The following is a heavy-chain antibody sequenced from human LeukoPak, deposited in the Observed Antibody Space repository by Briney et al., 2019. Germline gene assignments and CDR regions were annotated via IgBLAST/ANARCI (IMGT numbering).Heavy chain of an antibody. CDR1: GFTFSSYS. CDR2: ISSSSSYI. CDR3: AREDRSWYYDFWSGPRDFDY. Sequence: PGGSLRLSCAASGFTFSSYSMNWVRQAPGKGLEWVSSISSSSSYIYYADSVKGRFTISRDNAKNSLHLQMNSLRAEDTAVYYCAREDRSWYYDFWSGPRDFDYWGQGTLVTVSS. V-gene: IGHV3-21*01. J-gene: IGHJ4*02. D-gene: IGHD3-3*01.